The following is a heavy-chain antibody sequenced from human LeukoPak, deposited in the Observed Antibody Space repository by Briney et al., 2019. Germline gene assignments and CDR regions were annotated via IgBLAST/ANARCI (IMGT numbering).Heavy chain of an antibody. J-gene: IGHJ6*02. D-gene: IGHD5-18*01. CDR3: ARAPRQLSYYYGVDV. CDR2: MHPNSGDT. V-gene: IGHV1-8*01. CDR1: GYTFTSTE. Sequence: ASVKVSCKASGYTFTSTEIMWVRQATGQGLEWMGWMHPNSGDTGYAQKFQGRVTMTRDTSTSTAYMELSRLRFEDTAVYYCARAPRQLSYYYGVDVWGRGTTVTVSS.